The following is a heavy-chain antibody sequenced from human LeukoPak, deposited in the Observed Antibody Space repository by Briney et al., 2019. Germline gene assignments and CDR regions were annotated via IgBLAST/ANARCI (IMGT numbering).Heavy chain of an antibody. CDR1: GGSISSSSYY. J-gene: IGHJ6*03. Sequence: PSETLSLTCTVSGGSISSSSYYWGWIRQPPGKGLEWIGSIYYSGSTYYNPSLKSRVTISVDTSKNQFSLKLSSVTAADTAVYYCVRQPQQGWELLGYYYYYMDVWGKGTTVTISS. D-gene: IGHD1-26*01. CDR3: VRQPQQGWELLGYYYYYMDV. V-gene: IGHV4-39*01. CDR2: IYYSGST.